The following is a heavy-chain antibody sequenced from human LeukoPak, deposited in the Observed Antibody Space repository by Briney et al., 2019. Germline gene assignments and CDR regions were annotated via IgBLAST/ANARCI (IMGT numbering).Heavy chain of an antibody. CDR3: AKTRPLDSSSWSHGDY. CDR2: IGGSGDST. D-gene: IGHD6-13*01. Sequence: GGSLRLSCAASGFAFSYYAMSWVRQAPGKGLEWVSTIGGSGDSTYYGDSVKGRFTISRDNSKNTLYLQMNSLRAEDTAVYYCAKTRPLDSSSWSHGDYWGQGTLVTVSS. J-gene: IGHJ4*02. CDR1: GFAFSYYA. V-gene: IGHV3-23*01.